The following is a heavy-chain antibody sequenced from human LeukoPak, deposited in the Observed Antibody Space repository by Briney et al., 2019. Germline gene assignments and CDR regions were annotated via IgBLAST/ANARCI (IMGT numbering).Heavy chain of an antibody. D-gene: IGHD6-19*01. CDR2: IYPGGGST. V-gene: IGHV1-46*01. J-gene: IGHJ4*02. Sequence: GASVKVSCKASGYTFTSYIHWVRQAPGQGLEWMGIIYPGGGSTSYAQKFQGRVTMTRDMSTSTVYMELSSLRSEDTAVYYCASYLSGWPLKYWGQGTLVTVSS. CDR1: GYTFTSY. CDR3: ASYLSGWPLKY.